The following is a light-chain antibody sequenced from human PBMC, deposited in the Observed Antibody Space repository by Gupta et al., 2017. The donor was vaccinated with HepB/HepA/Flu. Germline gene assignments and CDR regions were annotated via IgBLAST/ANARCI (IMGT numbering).Light chain of an antibody. J-gene: IGKJ5*01. Sequence: EIVLTQSQAPLSVSPGERATLSCRASQSVSSNLAWYQQKPGQAPRLLIYGASTRATGIPARFSGSGSGTEFTLTISSLQSEDFAVYYCQQYNNWPPITFGQGTRLEIK. CDR1: QSVSSN. CDR2: GAS. V-gene: IGKV3-15*01. CDR3: QQYNNWPPIT.